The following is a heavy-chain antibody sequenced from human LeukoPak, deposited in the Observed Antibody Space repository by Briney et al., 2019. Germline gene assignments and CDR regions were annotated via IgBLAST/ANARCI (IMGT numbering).Heavy chain of an antibody. CDR2: IYYSGST. CDR1: GGSISSSSYY. Sequence: PSETLSLTCTVSGGSISSSSYYWGWIRQPPGKGLEWIGGIYYSGSTYYNPSLKSRVTISVDTSKNQFSLKLSSVTAADTAVYYCARLHYYDSSGYYYQYFDYWGQGTLVTVSS. CDR3: ARLHYYDSSGYYYQYFDY. V-gene: IGHV4-39*01. D-gene: IGHD3-22*01. J-gene: IGHJ4*02.